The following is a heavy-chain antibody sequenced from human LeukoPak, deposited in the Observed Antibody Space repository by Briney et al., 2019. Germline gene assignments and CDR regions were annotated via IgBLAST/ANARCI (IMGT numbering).Heavy chain of an antibody. D-gene: IGHD4-17*01. CDR1: GYTFTGYY. CDR2: INPNSGGT. V-gene: IGHV1-2*02. CDR3: ARVLGGGDYSNDY. J-gene: IGHJ4*02. Sequence: GASVKVSCKASGYTFTGYYMHWVRQAPGQGLEWMGWINPNSGGTNYAQKFQGRVTMTRDTSISTAYMELSRLRSDDTAVYYCARVLGGGDYSNDYWGQGTLVTVSS.